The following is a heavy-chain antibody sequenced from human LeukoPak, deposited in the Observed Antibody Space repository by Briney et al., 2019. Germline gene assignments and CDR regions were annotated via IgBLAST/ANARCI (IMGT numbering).Heavy chain of an antibody. Sequence: GGSLRLSCAASGFTFSSYSMNWVRQAPGKGLEWVSAISGSGGSTYYADSVKGRFTISRDNSKDTLYLQMNSLRAEDTAVYYCAVGLTTVTTRTSYWGQGTLVTVSS. D-gene: IGHD4-17*01. CDR3: AVGLTTVTTRTSY. J-gene: IGHJ4*02. V-gene: IGHV3-23*01. CDR1: GFTFSSYS. CDR2: ISGSGGST.